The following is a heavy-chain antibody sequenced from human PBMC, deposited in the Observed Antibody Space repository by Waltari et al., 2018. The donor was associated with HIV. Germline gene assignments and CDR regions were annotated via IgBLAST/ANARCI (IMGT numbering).Heavy chain of an antibody. D-gene: IGHD3-22*01. CDR1: GGSISSSSYY. CDR3: ARHSGVRSGYYFPFDY. V-gene: IGHV4-39*01. Sequence: QLQLQESGPGLVKPSETLSLTCTVSGGSISSSSYYWGWIRKPPGKGLEWIGSIYYSGSTHYNPSLKSRVTISVDTSKNQFSLKLSSVTAADTAVYYWARHSGVRSGYYFPFDYWGQGTLVTVSS. CDR2: IYYSGST. J-gene: IGHJ4*02.